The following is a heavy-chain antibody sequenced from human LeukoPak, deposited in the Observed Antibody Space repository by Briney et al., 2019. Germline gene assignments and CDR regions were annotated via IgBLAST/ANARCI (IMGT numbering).Heavy chain of an antibody. CDR2: ISYDGSNK. CDR3: ARDPGTGGFWSGDDY. D-gene: IGHD3-3*01. CDR1: GFTFSSYA. V-gene: IGHV3-30-3*01. Sequence: GGSLRLSCAASGFTFSSYAMHWVRQAPGKGLEWVAVISYDGSNKYYADSVKGRFTISRDNSKNTLYLQMNSLRAEDTAVYYCARDPGTGGFWSGDDYWGQGTLVTVSS. J-gene: IGHJ4*02.